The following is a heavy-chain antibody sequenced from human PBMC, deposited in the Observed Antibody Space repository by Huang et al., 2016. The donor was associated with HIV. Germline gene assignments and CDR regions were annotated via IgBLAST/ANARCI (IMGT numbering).Heavy chain of an antibody. J-gene: IGHJ6*03. CDR2: IVPIFRRT. CDR3: ARGVFDGVWSGDLLPHFYYMDV. D-gene: IGHD3-10*01. CDR1: GGTFSSYG. V-gene: IGHV1-69*13. Sequence: QVQLVQSGAEMKKPGSSVKVSCTAPGGTFSSYGISWVRQAPGQGLEWMGGIVPIFRRTDYAQKFQGRLTMTADESTSTAYMELSSLRSQDSAIYFCARGVFDGVWSGDLLPHFYYMDVWGKGTTVTVSS.